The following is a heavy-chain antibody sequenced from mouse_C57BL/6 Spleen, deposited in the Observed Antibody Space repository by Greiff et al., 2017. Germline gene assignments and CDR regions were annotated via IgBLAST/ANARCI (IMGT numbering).Heavy chain of an antibody. CDR3: ARPTLYDGYYDY. CDR2: INPGSGGT. V-gene: IGHV1-54*01. Sequence: VQLQQSGAELVRPGTSVKVSCKASGYAFTNYLIEWVKQRPGQGLEWIGVINPGSGGTNYNEKFKGKATLTADKSSSTAYMQLSSLTSEDSAVYFCARPTLYDGYYDYWGQGTTLTVSS. D-gene: IGHD2-3*01. CDR1: GYAFTNYL. J-gene: IGHJ2*01.